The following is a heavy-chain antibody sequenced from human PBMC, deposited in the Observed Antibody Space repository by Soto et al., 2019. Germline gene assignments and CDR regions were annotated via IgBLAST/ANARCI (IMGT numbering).Heavy chain of an antibody. CDR1: GGSISSGGYY. V-gene: IGHV4-31*03. Sequence: QVQLQESGPGLVKPSQTLSLTCTVSGGSISSGGYYWSWIRQHPGKGLEWIGYIYYSGSTYYNPSPKSRITISVDTSKNLSSLKLRSVTAADTAVYYCARSSPVVTAPWGQGTLVTVSS. CDR2: IYYSGST. CDR3: ARSSPVVTAP. J-gene: IGHJ5*02. D-gene: IGHD2-21*02.